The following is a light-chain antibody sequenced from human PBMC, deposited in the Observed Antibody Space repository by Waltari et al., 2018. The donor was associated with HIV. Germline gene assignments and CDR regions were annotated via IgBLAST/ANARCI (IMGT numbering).Light chain of an antibody. J-gene: IGKJ2*03. CDR3: LQYGSLPYS. V-gene: IGKV3-20*01. CDR1: RSVPRTF. CDR2: CAF. Sequence: DSVLTHSPGTLSFSPGDRGNLSCRPSRSVPRTFLAWYQQKRGQAPRLLICCAFSRASGIPDRFRGGGCGADFTLTISSLGPEDFVVYYCLQYGSLPYSFGQGNKLEIK.